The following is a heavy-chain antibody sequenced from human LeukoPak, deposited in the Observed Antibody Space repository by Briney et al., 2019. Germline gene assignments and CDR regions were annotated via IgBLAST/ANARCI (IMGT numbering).Heavy chain of an antibody. D-gene: IGHD6-13*01. J-gene: IGHJ4*02. CDR2: IYYSGST. CDR1: GGSISSFY. V-gene: IGHV4-59*01. CDR3: AREVVAAAGTVDY. Sequence: SETLSLTCTVSGGSISSFYWSWIRQPPGKGLEWIGYIYYSGSTNYNPSLKSRATISVDTSKNQFSLKLSSVTAADAAVYYCAREVVAAAGTVDYWGQGTLVTVSS.